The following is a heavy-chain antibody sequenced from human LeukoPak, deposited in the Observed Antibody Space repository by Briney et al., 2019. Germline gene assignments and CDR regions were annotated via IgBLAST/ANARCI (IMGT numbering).Heavy chain of an antibody. CDR3: ARRREDYFDY. J-gene: IGHJ4*02. Sequence: SETLSLTCTVSGGSISSYYGSWIRQPPGKGLEWIGYIYTSGSTNYNPSLKSRVTISVDTSKNQFSLKLSSVTAADTAVYYCARRREDYFDYWGQGTLVTVSS. CDR1: GGSISSYY. CDR2: IYTSGST. V-gene: IGHV4-4*09.